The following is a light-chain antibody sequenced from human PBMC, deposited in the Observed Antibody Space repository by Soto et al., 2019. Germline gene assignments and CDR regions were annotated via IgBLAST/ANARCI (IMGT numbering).Light chain of an antibody. Sequence: QAVVTQPASVSGSPGQSITISCTGTTSDVGGYNYVSWYQHHPGKAPKLMIYAVSNRPSGVSDRFSGSKSGNTASLTISGLQAEDEADYYCSSYTSRSLVVIGGGTKLTVL. CDR2: AVS. J-gene: IGLJ2*01. V-gene: IGLV2-14*03. CDR1: TSDVGGYNY. CDR3: SSYTSRSLVV.